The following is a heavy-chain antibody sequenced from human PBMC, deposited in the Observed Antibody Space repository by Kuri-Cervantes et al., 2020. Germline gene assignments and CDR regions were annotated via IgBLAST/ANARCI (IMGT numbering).Heavy chain of an antibody. D-gene: IGHD3-10*01. CDR1: GYTFTSYG. CDR3: ARDRSGFGDPFAFDI. CDR2: ISAYNGNT. J-gene: IGHJ3*02. V-gene: IGHV1-18*01. Sequence: ASVKVSCKASGYTFTSYGISWVRQAPGQGLEWMGWISAYNGNTNYAQKLQGRVTMTTDPSTSSAYLELRSLRSDDTAVYYCARDRSGFGDPFAFDIWGQGTMVTVSS.